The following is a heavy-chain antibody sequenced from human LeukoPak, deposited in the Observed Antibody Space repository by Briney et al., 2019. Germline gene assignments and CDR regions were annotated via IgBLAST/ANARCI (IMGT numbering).Heavy chain of an antibody. J-gene: IGHJ3*02. Sequence: ASVKVSCKASGYTFTGYYMHWVRQAPGQGLEWMGRINPDSGGTNYEQKFQGRVTMTRDTSISTAYMELSRLRSDDTAVYYCAREPFIVGATKEAFDIWGQGTMVTVSS. V-gene: IGHV1-2*06. D-gene: IGHD1-26*01. CDR1: GYTFTGYY. CDR3: AREPFIVGATKEAFDI. CDR2: INPDSGGT.